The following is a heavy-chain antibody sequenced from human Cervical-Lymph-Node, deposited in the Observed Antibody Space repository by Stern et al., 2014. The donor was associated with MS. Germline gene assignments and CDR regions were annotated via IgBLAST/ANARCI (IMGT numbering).Heavy chain of an antibody. Sequence: VQLVESGPGLVKPSQTLSLTCTLSGGSVSSGSSYWSWIRQPAGKGLEWIGRIHPSGDAFYTPSLKSRGPISLDTSHNPLSLKLNSVTAADTAVYYCASGYRFFESWGQGTLVTVSS. D-gene: IGHD5-18*01. CDR2: IHPSGDA. CDR1: GGSVSSGSSY. J-gene: IGHJ4*02. CDR3: ASGYRFFES. V-gene: IGHV4-61*02.